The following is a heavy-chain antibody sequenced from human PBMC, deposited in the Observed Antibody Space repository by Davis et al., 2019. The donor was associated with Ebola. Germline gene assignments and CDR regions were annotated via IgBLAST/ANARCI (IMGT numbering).Heavy chain of an antibody. D-gene: IGHD3-3*01. CDR1: GFTFSSYG. CDR3: AKDTYYDFWSGYYTSDYYYGMDV. CDR2: ISYDGSNK. V-gene: IGHV3-30*18. Sequence: GESLKISCAASGFTFSSYGMHWVRQAPGKGLEWVAVISYDGSNKYYADSVKGRFTISRDNSKNTLYLQMNSLRAEDTAVYYCAKDTYYDFWSGYYTSDYYYGMDVWGQGTTVTVSS. J-gene: IGHJ6*02.